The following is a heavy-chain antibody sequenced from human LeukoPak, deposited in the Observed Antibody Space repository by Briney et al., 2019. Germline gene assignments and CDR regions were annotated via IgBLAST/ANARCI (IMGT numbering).Heavy chain of an antibody. CDR3: RRRLYSSGYYLFDP. Sequence: SVNVSFKASGCTFSSYAISWVRQAPGQGLEWMGRIIPIFGTANYAQKFQGRVTITTDESTSTAYMELSSLRSEDTAVYYCRRRLYSSGYYLFDPWGQGTLVTVSS. CDR2: IIPIFGTA. D-gene: IGHD3-22*01. V-gene: IGHV1-69*05. CDR1: GCTFSSYA. J-gene: IGHJ5*02.